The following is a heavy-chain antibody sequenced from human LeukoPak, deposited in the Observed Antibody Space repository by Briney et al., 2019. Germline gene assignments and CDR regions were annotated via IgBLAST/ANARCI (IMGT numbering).Heavy chain of an antibody. J-gene: IGHJ4*02. D-gene: IGHD1-26*01. Sequence: GRSLRLSCAASGFTFSSYGMHWVRQAPGRGLEWVAVIWYDGSNKYYADSVKGRFTISRDNSKNTLYLQMNSLRAEDTAVYYCVAQRLIVGATNDYWGQGTLVTVSS. CDR3: VAQRLIVGATNDY. CDR1: GFTFSSYG. CDR2: IWYDGSNK. V-gene: IGHV3-33*01.